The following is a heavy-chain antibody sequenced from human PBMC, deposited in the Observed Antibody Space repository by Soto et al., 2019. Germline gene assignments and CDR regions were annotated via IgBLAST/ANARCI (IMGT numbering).Heavy chain of an antibody. Sequence: QVQLVQSAAEVKKPGSSVKVSCKASGGTFSTCAITWVRQAPGQGLEWMGGIIPVFGTAHYAQKFQGRVTITAVESTSTAYMELSSLRSEDTAVYYCARALEEYYYDSAGYYSGYWGQGTLVTVST. CDR3: ARALEEYYYDSAGYYSGY. V-gene: IGHV1-69*12. CDR1: GGTFSTCA. D-gene: IGHD3-22*01. J-gene: IGHJ4*02. CDR2: IIPVFGTA.